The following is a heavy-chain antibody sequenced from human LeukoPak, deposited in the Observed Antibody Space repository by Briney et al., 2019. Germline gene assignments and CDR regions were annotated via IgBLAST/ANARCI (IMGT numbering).Heavy chain of an antibody. CDR3: AHSRVAVSGKEGMDY. CDR1: GFSLTTRRGG. J-gene: IGHJ4*02. D-gene: IGHD6-19*01. CDR2: INWDDDK. V-gene: IGHV2-5*02. Sequence: SGPTLVKPTQTLTLTCAFSGFSLTTRRGGVGWIRQPPGKALEWLAFINWDDDKRYSPAQKSRLTITKDTSNNQVVLSMTNVDPMDTGTYYCAHSRVAVSGKEGMDYWGQGTVVTVSS.